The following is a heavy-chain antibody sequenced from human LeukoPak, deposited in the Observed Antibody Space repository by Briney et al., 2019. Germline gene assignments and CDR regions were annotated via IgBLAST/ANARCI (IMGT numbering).Heavy chain of an antibody. Sequence: PGGPLRLSCAASGFTFSGSAMHWVRQASGKGLEWVGRIRSKANSYATAYAASVKGRFTISRDDSKNTAYLQMNSLKTEDTAVYYCTRHKGNDIVVVPAANAKWEVFDYWGQGTLVTVSS. D-gene: IGHD2-2*01. J-gene: IGHJ4*02. CDR2: IRSKANSYAT. CDR1: GFTFSGSA. V-gene: IGHV3-73*01. CDR3: TRHKGNDIVVVPAANAKWEVFDY.